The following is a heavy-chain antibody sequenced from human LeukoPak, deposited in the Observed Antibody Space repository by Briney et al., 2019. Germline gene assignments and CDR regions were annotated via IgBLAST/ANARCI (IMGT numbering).Heavy chain of an antibody. Sequence: GGSLRLSCAASGFTFSRYWMHWVRQAPGKGLVWVSFIKNDGSSTTYADSVKGRFTISRDNAKNTLFLQMNSLRADDTAIYYCASALGGQGGHWGQGTLVTVSS. J-gene: IGHJ4*02. CDR2: IKNDGSST. D-gene: IGHD1-26*01. V-gene: IGHV3-74*03. CDR3: ASALGGQGGH. CDR1: GFTFSRYW.